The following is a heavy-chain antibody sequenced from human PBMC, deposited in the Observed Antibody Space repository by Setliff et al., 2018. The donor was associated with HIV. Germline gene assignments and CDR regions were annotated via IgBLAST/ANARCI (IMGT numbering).Heavy chain of an antibody. CDR2: VYHRGET. Sequence: SETLSLTCGVSGGSFSGYYWGWIRQPPGKGLEWIGSVYHRGETYYKPSLKGRVTISIDSSKSQISLNVTSVTVADTAVYYCTRRDVSPLWFGQFDYWGQGILVTVSS. CDR3: TRRDVSPLWFGQFDY. V-gene: IGHV4-38-2*01. CDR1: GGSFSGYY. D-gene: IGHD3-10*01. J-gene: IGHJ4*02.